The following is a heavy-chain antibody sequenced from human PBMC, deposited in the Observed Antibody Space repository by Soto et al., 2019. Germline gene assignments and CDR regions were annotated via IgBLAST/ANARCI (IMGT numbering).Heavy chain of an antibody. CDR3: ARTSVNWGSRGLIDH. CDR1: GFSLSTTGVG. D-gene: IGHD7-27*01. Sequence: QITLKESGPTLVKPTQTLTLTCAFSGFSLSTTGVGVGWIRQPPGKALEWLAFIYWDDDERYRPSLKSRLTITKDTSKTHVVLTMANMDPVDTATYYCARTSVNWGSRGLIDHWGQGTLVTVSS. J-gene: IGHJ4*02. CDR2: IYWDDDE. V-gene: IGHV2-5*02.